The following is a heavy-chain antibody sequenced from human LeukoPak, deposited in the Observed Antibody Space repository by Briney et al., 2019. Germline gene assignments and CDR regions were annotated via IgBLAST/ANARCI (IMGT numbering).Heavy chain of an antibody. CDR1: GYTFTSYA. CDR2: INTNTGNP. V-gene: IGHV7-4-1*02. D-gene: IGHD2-2*01. J-gene: IGHJ3*01. Sequence: ASVKVSCKASGYTFTSYAMNWVRQTPGQGLEWMGWINTNTGNPTYAQGFTGRFVFSLDTSVSTAYLQISSLKAEDTAVYYCARDHVKLGSSFHPFDAFDVWGQGTLVTVSS. CDR3: ARDHVKLGSSFHPFDAFDV.